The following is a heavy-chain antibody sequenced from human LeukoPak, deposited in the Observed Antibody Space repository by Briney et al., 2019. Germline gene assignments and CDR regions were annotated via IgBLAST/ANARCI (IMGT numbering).Heavy chain of an antibody. D-gene: IGHD3-10*01. V-gene: IGHV3-74*01. Sequence: GGSLRLSCAASGFTFSSYWMHWVRQAPGKGLVWVSRINSDGSSTSYADSVKGRFTISRDNAKNTLYLQMNSLRAEDTAVYYCARGPAHLWFGEFTDYWGQGTLVTVSS. CDR3: ARGPAHLWFGEFTDY. CDR1: GFTFSSYW. J-gene: IGHJ4*02. CDR2: INSDGSST.